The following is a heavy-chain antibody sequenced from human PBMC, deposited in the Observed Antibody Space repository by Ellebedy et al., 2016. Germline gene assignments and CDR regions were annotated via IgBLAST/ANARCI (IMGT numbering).Heavy chain of an antibody. V-gene: IGHV3-49*03. J-gene: IGHJ4*02. D-gene: IGHD2-21*02. CDR3: TPYCGGDCFSSRVDY. Sequence: GESLKISCTGSGLTSGNYAVSWFRQAPGKGLEWVGFIRTKAYSGTTEYAASVKGRFTISSDDSKSIAYLQMNSLKTEDTAMYYCTPYCGGDCFSSRVDYWGQGTLVTVSS. CDR2: IRTKAYSGTT. CDR1: GLTSGNYA.